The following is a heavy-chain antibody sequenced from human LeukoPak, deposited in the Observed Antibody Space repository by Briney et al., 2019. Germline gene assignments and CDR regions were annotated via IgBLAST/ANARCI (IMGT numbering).Heavy chain of an antibody. CDR3: AIETYYYGSGSPPPFDY. V-gene: IGHV3-23*01. J-gene: IGHJ4*02. CDR2: ISGSGGST. D-gene: IGHD3-10*01. CDR1: GFTFSSYA. Sequence: GGSLRLSCAASGFTFSSYAMSWVRQAPGKGLEWVSAISGSGGSTYYADSVKGRFTISRDNSKNTLYLQMNSLRAEDTAVYYCAIETYYYGSGSPPPFDYWGQGTLVTVSS.